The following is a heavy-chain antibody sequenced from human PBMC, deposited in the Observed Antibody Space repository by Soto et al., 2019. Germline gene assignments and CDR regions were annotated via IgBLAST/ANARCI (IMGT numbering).Heavy chain of an antibody. J-gene: IGHJ5*01. D-gene: IGHD1-1*01. CDR1: GVSVMSPDW. V-gene: IGHV4-4*02. CDR2: VHISGHS. CDR3: ARVRQGCSANNCYFDP. Sequence: GVSVMSPDWWNWVRQSPDKGLEWIAEVHISGHSNYNPSLRSRVSVSIDSSKNQFYLNLNSVTAADTAIYYCARVRQGCSANNCYFDPWGQGTQVTVSS.